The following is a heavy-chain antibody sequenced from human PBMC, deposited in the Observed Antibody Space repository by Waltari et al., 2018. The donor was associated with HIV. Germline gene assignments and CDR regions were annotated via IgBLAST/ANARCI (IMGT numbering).Heavy chain of an antibody. D-gene: IGHD5-18*01. CDR2: IYSGGST. V-gene: IGHV3-53*01. CDR1: GFTVSSNY. CDR3: ASVGYSYGLPFDY. Sequence: EVQLVESGGGLIQSGGSLRLSCAASGFTVSSNYMSWVRQAPGKGLEWVSVIYSGGSTYYADSVKGRFTISRDNSKNTLYLQMNSLRAEDTAVYYCASVGYSYGLPFDYWGQGTLVTVSS. J-gene: IGHJ4*02.